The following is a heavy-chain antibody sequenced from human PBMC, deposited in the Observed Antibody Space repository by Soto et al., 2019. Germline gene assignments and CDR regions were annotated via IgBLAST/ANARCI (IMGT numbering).Heavy chain of an antibody. CDR2: TYYRSKWYN. CDR3: ARGTGAAGTRALEX. CDR1: GDSVSSNSAA. J-gene: IGHJ5*02. D-gene: IGHD6-25*01. Sequence: SQTLSLTCAISGDSVSSNSAAWNWIRQSPSIGLECMGSTYYRSKWYNYYAVSVKSRITIKPDKSKNQFSLQLNSLTPEETAVYYCARGTGAAGTRALEXWGQGTQVTVSX. V-gene: IGHV6-1*01.